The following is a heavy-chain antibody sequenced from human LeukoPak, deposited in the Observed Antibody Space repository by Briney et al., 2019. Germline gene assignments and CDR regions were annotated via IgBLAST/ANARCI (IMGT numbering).Heavy chain of an antibody. CDR2: INTNTGNP. V-gene: IGHV7-4-1*02. J-gene: IGHJ4*02. CDR3: ARDSPDYYDTSGLDY. D-gene: IGHD3-22*01. CDR1: GYTFTSYA. Sequence: ASVKVSCKASGYTFTSYAMNWVRQAPGQGLEWKGWINTNTGNPTYAQAFTGRFIFSLDTSVSTAYLQISSLKAEDTAVYYCARDSPDYYDTSGLDYWGQGTLVTVSS.